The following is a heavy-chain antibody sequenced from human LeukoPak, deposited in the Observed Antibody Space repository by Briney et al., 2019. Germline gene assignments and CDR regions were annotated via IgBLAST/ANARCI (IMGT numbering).Heavy chain of an antibody. CDR3: ARDIATTRAFDI. J-gene: IGHJ3*02. CDR2: ISAHNGNT. CDR1: GYTFTSYG. Sequence: ASVKVSCKASGYTFTSYGISWVRQAPGQGLEWMGWISAHNGNTNYAQKLQGRVTMTTDTSTSTAYMELRSLRSEDTAVYYCARDIATTRAFDIWGQGTMVTVSS. V-gene: IGHV1-18*01. D-gene: IGHD1-26*01.